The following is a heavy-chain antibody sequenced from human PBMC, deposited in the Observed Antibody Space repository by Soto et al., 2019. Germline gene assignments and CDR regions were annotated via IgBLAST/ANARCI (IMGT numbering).Heavy chain of an antibody. CDR3: TTPAMTTVTTYYYYYGMDV. Sequence: GGSLRLSCAASGFTFSNAWMNWVRQAPGKGLEWVGRIKSKTDGGTTDYAAPVKGRFTISREDSKNTLYLQMNSLKTEDTAVYYCTTPAMTTVTTYYYYYGMDVWGQGTTVTVSS. CDR2: IKSKTDGGTT. V-gene: IGHV3-15*07. CDR1: GFTFSNAW. D-gene: IGHD4-17*01. J-gene: IGHJ6*02.